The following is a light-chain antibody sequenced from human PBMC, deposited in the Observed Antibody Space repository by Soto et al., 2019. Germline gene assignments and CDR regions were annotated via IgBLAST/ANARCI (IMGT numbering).Light chain of an antibody. Sequence: DILMTQSPSSLSASVGDRVTITCQASQDISNYLNWYQQKPGKAPKLLIYDASNLETGVPSRFSGSGSGTDFTFTISSLEPEDIATYYCHQYDNLPCTFGPGTKVDIK. CDR2: DAS. J-gene: IGKJ3*01. CDR3: HQYDNLPCT. CDR1: QDISNY. V-gene: IGKV1-33*01.